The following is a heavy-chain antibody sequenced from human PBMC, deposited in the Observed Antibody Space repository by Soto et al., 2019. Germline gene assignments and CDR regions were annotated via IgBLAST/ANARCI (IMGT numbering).Heavy chain of an antibody. CDR3: ARGSGIVALPGELEDVKYAY. Sequence: QVQLQQWGAGLVKPSETLSLSCAVYGQSFSGHSWAWIRQPPGKGLEWIGEINESGSTYYNPSLKRRVTISTDTSKNQFSLKLSSVSAADTAAYFCARGSGIVALPGELEDVKYAYWGQGTLVNVSS. V-gene: IGHV4-34*01. J-gene: IGHJ4*02. CDR1: GQSFSGHS. D-gene: IGHD1-1*01. CDR2: INESGST.